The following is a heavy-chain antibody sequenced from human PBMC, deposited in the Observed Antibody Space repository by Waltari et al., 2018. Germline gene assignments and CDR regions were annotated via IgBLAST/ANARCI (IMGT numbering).Heavy chain of an antibody. CDR1: EYTLGGFS. D-gene: IGHD2-15*01. J-gene: IGHJ6*03. CDR2: FDRGDGQT. CDR3: PLLGRDIVLAGATPSYYSYMDV. Sequence: QVQVVQSGAEAMKPGASVKVSCKVSEYTLGGFSILGLRQPRGTGLEWLGRFDRGDGQTTSAPKFLGRLTMPEDRSTDTAYMELSSLRSEDTAVYYCPLLGRDIVLAGATPSYYSYMDVWGRGTSVTVSS. V-gene: IGHV1-24*01.